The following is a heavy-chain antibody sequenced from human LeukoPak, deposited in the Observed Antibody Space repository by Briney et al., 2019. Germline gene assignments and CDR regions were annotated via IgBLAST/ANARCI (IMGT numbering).Heavy chain of an antibody. CDR1: GFTFSKDD. J-gene: IGHJ2*01. Sequence: GGSLRLSCAASGFTFSKDDFNCVRQAQGKDLRWVAAICVTGDTYYADSVKGRFTISREDAANSLYLQMRSLGAGDTALYYCTKEFCGSRAACAGGSYYDFWGRGALVTVSS. D-gene: IGHD2-15*01. CDR3: TKEFCGSRAACAGGSYYDF. CDR2: ICVTGDT. V-gene: IGHV3-13*01.